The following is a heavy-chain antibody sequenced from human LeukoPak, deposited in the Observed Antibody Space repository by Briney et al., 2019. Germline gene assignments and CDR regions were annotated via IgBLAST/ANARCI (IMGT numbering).Heavy chain of an antibody. V-gene: IGHV3-11*01. CDR1: GFTFSDYY. Sequence: GGSLRLSCAASGFTFSDYYMSWIRQAPGKGLEWISYIGSSGNIIYYADSVKGRFTISRDNAKNSLYLQMNSLRAEDTAVYYCARDLDYGSGSYPHFDYWGQGTLVTVSS. CDR2: IGSSGNII. D-gene: IGHD3-10*01. J-gene: IGHJ4*02. CDR3: ARDLDYGSGSYPHFDY.